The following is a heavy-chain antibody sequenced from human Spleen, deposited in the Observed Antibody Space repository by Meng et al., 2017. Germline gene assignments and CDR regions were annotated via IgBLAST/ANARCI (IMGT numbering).Heavy chain of an antibody. CDR2: INPKCGDT. D-gene: IGHD6-13*01. Sequence: GQVVESGDECEAPGASVEVSGKASGYTFRAYWLHWVRRAPGQGLEWMGRINPKCGDTHYAQRFQGRVPMTGDTSISTAYMELSGLRSDDTAMYYCARDEDISAAGKLFGDYWGQGTLVTVSS. V-gene: IGHV1-2*06. J-gene: IGHJ4*02. CDR3: ARDEDISAAGKLFGDY. CDR1: GYTFRAYW.